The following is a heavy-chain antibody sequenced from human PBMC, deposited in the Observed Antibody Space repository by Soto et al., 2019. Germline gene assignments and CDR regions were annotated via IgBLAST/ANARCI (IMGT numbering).Heavy chain of an antibody. V-gene: IGHV3-23*01. CDR3: ATGIAVAGAGYFDY. CDR2: ISGSGGST. CDR1: GFTFSSYA. D-gene: IGHD6-19*01. Sequence: PGGSLRLSCAASGFTFSSYAMSWVRQAPGKGLEWVSAISGSGGSTYYADSVKGRFTISRDNSKNTLYLQMNSLRAEDTAVYYCATGIAVAGAGYFDYWGQGTLVTVSS. J-gene: IGHJ4*02.